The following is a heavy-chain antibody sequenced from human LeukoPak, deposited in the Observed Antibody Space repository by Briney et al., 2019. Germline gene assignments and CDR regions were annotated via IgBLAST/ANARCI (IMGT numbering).Heavy chain of an antibody. D-gene: IGHD1-26*01. CDR2: ISAYNGKA. CDR1: GYTFTSYG. CDR3: GRGQRGGMSGNLGVLFASYNTYYYMDV. Sequence: GASVKVSCKASGYTFTSYGISWVRQAPGQGLEWMGGISAYNGKANYAQKLQGRVTMTTDTSTSTADMELRRLRSGDTAVDVCGRGQRGGMSGNLGVLFASYNTYYYMDVWGRGTTVTVSS. J-gene: IGHJ6*03. V-gene: IGHV1-18*01.